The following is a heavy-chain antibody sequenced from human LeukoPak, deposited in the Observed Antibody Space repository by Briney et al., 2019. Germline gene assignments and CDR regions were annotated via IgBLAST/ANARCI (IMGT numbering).Heavy chain of an antibody. CDR2: ISGSGGST. CDR1: GFTFSSYA. D-gene: IGHD3-3*01. V-gene: IGHV3-23*01. Sequence: GGSLRLSCAASGFTFSSYAMSWVRQALGKGLEWVSAISGSGGSTYYADSVKGRYTISRDNSKNTLYLQMNSLRAEDTAVYYCAKDRGGYYTWDAFDIWGQGTMVTVSS. J-gene: IGHJ3*02. CDR3: AKDRGGYYTWDAFDI.